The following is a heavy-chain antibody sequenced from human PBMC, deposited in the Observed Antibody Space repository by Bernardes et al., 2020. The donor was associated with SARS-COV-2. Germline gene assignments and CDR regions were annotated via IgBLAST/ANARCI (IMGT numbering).Heavy chain of an antibody. Sequence: GGSLRLSCAASGFTVSSNYMSWVRQAPGKGLEWVSVIYSGGSTYYADSVKGRFTLSRHNSKNTLHLQMNSLRAEDTAVYFCASLSTGTNSFDSWGQGTLVTVSS. J-gene: IGHJ4*02. V-gene: IGHV3-53*01. CDR3: ASLSTGTNSFDS. D-gene: IGHD1-1*01. CDR2: IYSGGST. CDR1: GFTVSSNY.